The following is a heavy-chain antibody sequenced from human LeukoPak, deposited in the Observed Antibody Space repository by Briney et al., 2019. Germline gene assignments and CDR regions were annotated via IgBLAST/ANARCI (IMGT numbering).Heavy chain of an antibody. CDR1: GYTFTGYY. CDR3: ARDPRIKAAGDDNWFDP. Sequence: ASVKVSCKASGYTFTGYYMHWVQQAPGQGLEWMGWINPDSGGTDYAQKFQGRVTMTRDTSITTAYMELSRLTSDDTAVYFCARDPRIKAAGDDNWFDPWGQGTLVSVSS. D-gene: IGHD6-13*01. V-gene: IGHV1-2*02. J-gene: IGHJ5*02. CDR2: INPDSGGT.